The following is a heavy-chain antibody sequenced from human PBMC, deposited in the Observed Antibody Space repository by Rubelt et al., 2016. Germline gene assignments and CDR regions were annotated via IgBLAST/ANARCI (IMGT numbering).Heavy chain of an antibody. CDR2: IWYDGSNK. Sequence: GGVVQPGRSLRLSCAASGFTFSSYGMHWVRQAPGKGLEWVAVIWYDGSNKYYADSVKGRFTISRDNSKNTLYLQMNSLRAEDTAVYYCARGAYIVLMVYHDYYGMDVWGQGTTVTVSS. CDR3: ARGAYIVLMVYHDYYGMDV. CDR1: GFTFSSYG. D-gene: IGHD2-8*01. V-gene: IGHV3-33*01. J-gene: IGHJ6*02.